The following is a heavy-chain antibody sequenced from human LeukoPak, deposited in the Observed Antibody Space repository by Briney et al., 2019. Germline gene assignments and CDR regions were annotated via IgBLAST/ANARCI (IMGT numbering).Heavy chain of an antibody. CDR1: GGSISSYY. D-gene: IGHD4-17*01. J-gene: IGHJ4*02. CDR2: IYYSGST. V-gene: IGHV4-59*01. Sequence: SETLSLTCTVSGGSISSYYWSRIRQPPGKGLEWIGYIYYSGSTNYNPSLKSRVTISVDTSKNQFSLKLSSVTAADTAVYYCARGGATVTTFDYWGQGTLVTASS. CDR3: ARGGATVTTFDY.